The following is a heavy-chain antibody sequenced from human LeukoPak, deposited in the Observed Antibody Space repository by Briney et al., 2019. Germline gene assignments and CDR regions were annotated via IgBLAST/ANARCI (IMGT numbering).Heavy chain of an antibody. V-gene: IGHV3-21*01. Sequence: GGSLRLSCAASGFTFSSYSMNWVRQAPGKGLEWVSPISSSSSYIYYADSVKGRFTISRDNAKNSLYLQMNSLRAEDTAVYYCAVTYDSSGYYFGYFQHWGQGTLVTVSS. CDR1: GFTFSSYS. D-gene: IGHD3-22*01. J-gene: IGHJ1*01. CDR2: ISSSSSYI. CDR3: AVTYDSSGYYFGYFQH.